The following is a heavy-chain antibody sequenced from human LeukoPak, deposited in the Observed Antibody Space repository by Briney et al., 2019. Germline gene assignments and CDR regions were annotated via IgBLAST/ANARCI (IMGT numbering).Heavy chain of an antibody. CDR1: GFTFSSYW. CDR3: ARDLYPPRGYYDSSGYYPYYFDY. CDR2: INQDGSEK. V-gene: IGHV3-7*01. Sequence: GGSLRLSCAASGFTFSSYWMSWVRQAPGKGLEWVANINQDGSEKYYVDSVKGRFAISRDNAKNSLYLQMNSLRAEDTAVYYCARDLYPPRGYYDSSGYYPYYFDYWGQGTLVTVSS. D-gene: IGHD3-22*01. J-gene: IGHJ4*02.